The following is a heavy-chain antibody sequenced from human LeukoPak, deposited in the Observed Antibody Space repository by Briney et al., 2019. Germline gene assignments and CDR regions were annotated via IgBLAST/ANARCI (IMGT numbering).Heavy chain of an antibody. CDR2: FDPEDGET. CDR1: GYTLTELS. J-gene: IGHJ4*02. D-gene: IGHD6-13*01. V-gene: IGHV1-24*01. Sequence: GASVKVSCKVSGYTLTELSMHWVRQAPGKGLEWMGGFDPEDGETICAQKFQGRVTMTEDTSTDTAYMELSSLRPEDTAVYYCATDWVAAAGTLPLGGYWGQGTLVTVSS. CDR3: ATDWVAAAGTLPLGGY.